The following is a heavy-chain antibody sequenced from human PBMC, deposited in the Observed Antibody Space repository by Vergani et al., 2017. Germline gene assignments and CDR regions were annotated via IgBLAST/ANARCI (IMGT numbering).Heavy chain of an antibody. CDR1: EYSFGNYW. CDR3: ARHTTYTDS. D-gene: IGHD1-1*01. V-gene: IGHV5-51*01. J-gene: IGHJ4*02. Sequence: EVELVQSGPEMRKPGESVKISCNGSEYSFGNYWIGWVRQMPGKGLEWMGIIYPADSDTRYSPSFQGKVTISADKSISTAFLQWDSLKASDTALYYCARHTTYTDSWGQGTLVTVSS. CDR2: IYPADSDT.